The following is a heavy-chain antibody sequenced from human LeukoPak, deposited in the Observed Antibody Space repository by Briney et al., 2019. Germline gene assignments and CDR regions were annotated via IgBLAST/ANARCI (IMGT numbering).Heavy chain of an antibody. D-gene: IGHD6-19*01. CDR1: GGSISSYY. Sequence: SETLSLTCTVSGGSISSYYWSWIRQPPGKGLEWIGYIYTSGSTNYNPSLKSRVTISVDTSKNQFSLKLSSVTAADTAVYYCARKFHSSGYSDYWGQGTLVTVSS. V-gene: IGHV4-4*09. J-gene: IGHJ4*02. CDR2: IYTSGST. CDR3: ARKFHSSGYSDY.